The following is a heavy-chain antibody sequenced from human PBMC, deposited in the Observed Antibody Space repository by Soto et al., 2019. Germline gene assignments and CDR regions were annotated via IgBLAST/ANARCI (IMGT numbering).Heavy chain of an antibody. CDR1: GGSIISGY. Sequence: SETLSLTCTVSGGSIISGYWSWIRQPPGKGLEWIGYISHSGNTNYNPSVKSRVTLSVDTPKNQFSLRLSSVTTADTAVYYCAGLRGYAGSPIDYWGQGTLVTV. CDR3: AGLRGYAGSPIDY. CDR2: ISHSGNT. J-gene: IGHJ4*02. D-gene: IGHD2-15*01. V-gene: IGHV4-59*01.